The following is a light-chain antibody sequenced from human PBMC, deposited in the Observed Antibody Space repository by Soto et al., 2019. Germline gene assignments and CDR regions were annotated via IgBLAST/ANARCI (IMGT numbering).Light chain of an antibody. CDR1: QSLSSNS. J-gene: IGKJ1*01. CDR2: GAS. V-gene: IGKV3-20*01. CDR3: QQYGGSPRT. Sequence: EIVLTQCPDTLSLSPGERATLSFRASQSLSSNSLAWYQQKRGQAPRLLIHGASSRATGIPDRFSGSGSGTDFTLTISRLEPEDFAVYYCQQYGGSPRTFGQGTKVDIK.